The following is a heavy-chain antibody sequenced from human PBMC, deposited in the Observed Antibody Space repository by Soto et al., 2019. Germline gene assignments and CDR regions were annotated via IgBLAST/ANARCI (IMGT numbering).Heavy chain of an antibody. CDR3: AKDLVIVVVVAARVFDI. V-gene: IGHV3-23*01. J-gene: IGHJ3*02. CDR1: GFTFSSYA. Sequence: GGSLRLSCAASGFTFSSYAMSWVRQAPGKGLEWVSAISGSGGSTYYAESVKGRFTISRDNSKNTLYLQMNSLRAEDTAVYYCAKDLVIVVVVAARVFDIWGKGTMVPVSS. CDR2: ISGSGGST. D-gene: IGHD2-15*01.